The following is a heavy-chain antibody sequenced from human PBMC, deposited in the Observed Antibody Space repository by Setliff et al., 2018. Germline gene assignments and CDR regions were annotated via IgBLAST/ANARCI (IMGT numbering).Heavy chain of an antibody. CDR2: IYTSWST. CDR1: DDSISSRRYY. J-gene: IGHJ6*03. CDR3: ARMSGFQYIDV. Sequence: SETLSLTCTVSDDSISSRRYYWGWFRQPAGKGLEWIGQIYTSWSTNYNPSFKSRVTISLDTSKNQFSLSLQTVTAADTAVYYCARMSGFQYIDVWGEGTTVTVPS. V-gene: IGHV4-61*09. D-gene: IGHD3-3*01.